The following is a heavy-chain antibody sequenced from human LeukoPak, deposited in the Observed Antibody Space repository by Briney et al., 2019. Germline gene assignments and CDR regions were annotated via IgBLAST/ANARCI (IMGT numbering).Heavy chain of an antibody. CDR2: ISASGHYI. CDR3: ARDGSWGDYQFYFYMDV. D-gene: IGHD2-2*01. V-gene: IGHV3-23*01. Sequence: GGSLRLSCEASGFTFRSFAMSWVRQAPGKGLEWLSGISASGHYIYQADSVKGRFTISRDNSKNTLYIEINSLRVGDTAVYYCARDGSWGDYQFYFYMDVWGKGTTVTVSS. CDR1: GFTFRSFA. J-gene: IGHJ6*03.